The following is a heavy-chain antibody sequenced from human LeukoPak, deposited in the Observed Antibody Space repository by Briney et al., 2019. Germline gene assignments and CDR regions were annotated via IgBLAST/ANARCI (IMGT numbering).Heavy chain of an antibody. J-gene: IGHJ4*02. Sequence: PGGSLRLSCAASGFTFSSYGMSWIRQPAGKGLEWIGSIYYSGSTYYNPSLKSRVTISVDTSKNQFSLKLSSVTAADTAVYYCARGMVRELPTFDYWGQGTLVTVSS. V-gene: IGHV4-38-2*01. CDR1: GFTFSSYG. D-gene: IGHD3-10*01. CDR3: ARGMVRELPTFDY. CDR2: IYYSGST.